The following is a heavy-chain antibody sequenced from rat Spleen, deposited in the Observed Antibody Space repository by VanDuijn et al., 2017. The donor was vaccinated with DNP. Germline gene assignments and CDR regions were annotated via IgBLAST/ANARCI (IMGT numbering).Heavy chain of an antibody. CDR2: MNSLGST. CDR3: VRGKYNSDYFYY. D-gene: IGHD4-3*01. CDR1: GYSIISSYR. Sequence: VQLQESGPGLVKPSQSLSLTCSVTGYSIISSYRWHWIRKSPGNKLEWLGYMNSLGSTNYSPSLKSRISINRDTSKNQFFLQVNSITTEDTATYYCVRGKYNSDYFYYWGQGVMVTVSS. V-gene: IGHV3-3*01. J-gene: IGHJ2*01.